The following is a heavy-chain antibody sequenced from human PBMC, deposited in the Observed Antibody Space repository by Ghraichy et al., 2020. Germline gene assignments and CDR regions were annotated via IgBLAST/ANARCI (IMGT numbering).Heavy chain of an antibody. D-gene: IGHD2-21*01. Sequence: GGSLRLSCEASGFSFSIFDMTWVRQAPGKGLEWVSSIYSNSRYTYYAESLMGRFTISRDDAENSLYLQMNSLRAEDTAVYYCARRAPYCGSTSCYDYWGQGTLGTVSS. CDR1: GFSFSIFD. V-gene: IGHV3-21*01. CDR2: IYSNSRYT. J-gene: IGHJ4*02. CDR3: ARRAPYCGSTSCYDY.